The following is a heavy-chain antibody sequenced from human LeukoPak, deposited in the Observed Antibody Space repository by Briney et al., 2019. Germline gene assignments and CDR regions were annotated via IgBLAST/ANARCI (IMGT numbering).Heavy chain of an antibody. J-gene: IGHJ4*02. CDR3: ARDRESDSSCLDY. CDR2: ISYDGSNK. D-gene: IGHD6-6*01. V-gene: IGHV3-30-3*01. CDR1: GFTFSSYA. Sequence: GGSLRLSCAASGFTFSSYAMHWVRQAPGKGLEWVAVISYDGSNKYYADSVKGRFTISRDNSKNTLYLQMNSLRAEDTAVYYCARDRESDSSCLDYWGQGTLVTVSS.